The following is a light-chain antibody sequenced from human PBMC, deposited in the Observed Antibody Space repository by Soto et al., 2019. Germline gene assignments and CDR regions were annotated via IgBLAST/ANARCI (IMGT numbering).Light chain of an antibody. CDR3: QQYDHWLTT. CDR1: QNIKSN. CDR2: GEY. V-gene: IGKV3-15*01. Sequence: EIVMTQSPATLSVSPGERATLSCRAAQNIKSNLDWYQQKPGQAPRLLIYGEYTRATGVPGMVSGSWAGTEFTRTIIILQSEDFAVYDCQQYDHWLTTFRQATRMVSK. J-gene: IGKJ5*01.